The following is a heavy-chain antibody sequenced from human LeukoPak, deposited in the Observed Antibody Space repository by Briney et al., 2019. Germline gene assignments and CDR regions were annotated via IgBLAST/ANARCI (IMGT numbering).Heavy chain of an antibody. V-gene: IGHV4-39*07. CDR2: IYYSGST. CDR3: ARGSVLRYFDWSEPFDY. J-gene: IGHJ4*02. D-gene: IGHD3-9*01. Sequence: SETLSLTCTVSGGSISSSSYYWGWIRQPPGKGLEWIGSIYYSGSTYYNPSLKSRVTISVDTSNNQFSLKLSSVTAADTAVYYCARGSVLRYFDWSEPFDYWGQGTLVTVSS. CDR1: GGSISSSSYY.